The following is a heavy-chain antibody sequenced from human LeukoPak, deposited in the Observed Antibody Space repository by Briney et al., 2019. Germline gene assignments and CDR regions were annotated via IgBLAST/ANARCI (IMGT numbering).Heavy chain of an antibody. J-gene: IGHJ5*02. CDR2: IYTSGST. CDR1: GGSISSGVYY. V-gene: IGHV4-61*02. CDR3: ATYFNNDKTGYYSVPFDP. D-gene: IGHD3-9*01. Sequence: PSGTLSLTCAVSGGSISSGVYYWSWIRQPAGKGLEWIGRIYTSGSTNYNPSLKSRVTISVDTSKSQFSLKLSSVTAADTAVYYCATYFNNDKTGYYSVPFDPWGQGTLVTVSS.